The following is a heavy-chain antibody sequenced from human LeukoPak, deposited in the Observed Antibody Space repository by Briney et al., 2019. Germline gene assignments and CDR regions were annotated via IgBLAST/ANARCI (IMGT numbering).Heavy chain of an antibody. V-gene: IGHV4-39*07. CDR1: GGSISSSSYY. Sequence: SETLSLTCTVSGGSISSSSYYWGWIRQPPGKGLEWIGSIYYSGSTYYNPSLKSRVTISVDTSKNQFSLKLSSVTAADTAVYYCARIQYGFYSYMDIWGMGTMVTVSS. D-gene: IGHD5-24*01. CDR3: ARIQYGFYSYMDI. J-gene: IGHJ6*03. CDR2: IYYSGST.